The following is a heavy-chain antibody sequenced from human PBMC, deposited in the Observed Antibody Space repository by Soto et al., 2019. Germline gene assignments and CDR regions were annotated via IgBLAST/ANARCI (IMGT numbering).Heavy chain of an antibody. J-gene: IGHJ5*02. V-gene: IGHV1-69*01. CDR2: IIPVFGTV. CDR1: GGTFSNYA. D-gene: IGHD6-13*01. CDR3: ARDNPYTNSFGNWVDL. Sequence: QVRLVQSGAEVKKPGSSVKVSCKASGGTFSNYAITWLRLAPGQGLEWLGGIIPVFGTVTYAQKFQGRVTITADEYTSTAYMELNMLRSEDTAVYYCARDNPYTNSFGNWVDLWGQGTLVIVS.